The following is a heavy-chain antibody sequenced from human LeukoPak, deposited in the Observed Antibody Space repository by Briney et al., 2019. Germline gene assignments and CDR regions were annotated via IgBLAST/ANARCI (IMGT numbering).Heavy chain of an antibody. V-gene: IGHV4-31*03. CDR3: ARGAYSYGSYSLDY. CDR1: SGSISSGGYY. D-gene: IGHD5-18*01. CDR2: IYYSGST. J-gene: IGHJ4*02. Sequence: SRTLSLTCTVSSGSISSGGYYWSWIRQHPGKGLECIGYIYYSGSTYYNPSLKSRVTISVDTSKDQFSLKLTSVTAADTAVYYCARGAYSYGSYSLDYWGQGTLVTVSS.